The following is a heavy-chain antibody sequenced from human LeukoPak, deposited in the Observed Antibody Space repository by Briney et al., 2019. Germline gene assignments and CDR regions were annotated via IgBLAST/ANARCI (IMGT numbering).Heavy chain of an antibody. J-gene: IGHJ4*02. V-gene: IGHV4-34*01. CDR1: GGSFSGYY. CDR3: ARAYDTNTYGYVY. D-gene: IGHD5-18*01. CDR2: INHSGST. Sequence: SETLSLTCAVYGGSFSGYYWSWIRQPPGKGLEWIGEINHSGSTNYNPSLKSRVTISVDTSKNQFSLKLSSVTAADTAVYYCARAYDTNTYGYVYWGQGTLVTVSS.